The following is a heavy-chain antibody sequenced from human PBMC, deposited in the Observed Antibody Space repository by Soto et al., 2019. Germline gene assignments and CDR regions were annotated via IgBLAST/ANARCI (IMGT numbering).Heavy chain of an antibody. CDR1: GGSISSGAYY. CDR3: ARVRSGVGYNWFDP. J-gene: IGHJ5*02. V-gene: IGHV4-31*03. Sequence: SETLSLTCTVSGGSISSGAYYWSWIRQHPGRGLEWIGYIYYSGSTYYNPSLKSRVTISVDTPKSQFSLKLSSVTAADTAVYYCARVRSGVGYNWFDPWGQGTLVTVSS. D-gene: IGHD3-16*01. CDR2: IYYSGST.